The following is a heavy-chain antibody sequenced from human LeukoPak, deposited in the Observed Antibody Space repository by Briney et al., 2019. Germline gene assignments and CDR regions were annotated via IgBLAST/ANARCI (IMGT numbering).Heavy chain of an antibody. D-gene: IGHD3-22*01. CDR3: AGSSGSNYYYYMDV. CDR2: ISSSSSSYI. J-gene: IGHJ6*03. V-gene: IGHV3-11*06. Sequence: GGSLRLSCAASGFTFSDYYMSWIRQAPGKGLEWVSSISSSSSSYIYYADSVKGRFTISRDNAKNSLYLQMNSLRAEDTAVFYCAGSSGSNYYYYMDVWGKGTTVTVSS. CDR1: GFTFSDYY.